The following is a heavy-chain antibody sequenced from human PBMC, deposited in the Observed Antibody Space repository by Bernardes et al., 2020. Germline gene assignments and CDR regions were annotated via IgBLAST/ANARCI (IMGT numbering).Heavy chain of an antibody. D-gene: IGHD3-22*01. CDR2: IYGADSV. V-gene: IGHV3-53*05. CDR1: GFSISFYH. J-gene: IGHJ4*02. CDR3: ASYYDIRGNHDC. Sequence: GGSLRLSCVASGFSISFYHMTWVRQAPGEGLAWVSAIYGADSVNYGESVKGRFTLTRDKTKNTLYLQMNSLRIEDTAVYYWASYYDIRGNHDCWGQGTLVTVSS.